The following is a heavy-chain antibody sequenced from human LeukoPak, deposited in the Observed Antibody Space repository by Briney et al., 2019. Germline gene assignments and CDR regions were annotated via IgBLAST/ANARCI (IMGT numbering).Heavy chain of an antibody. Sequence: GGSLRLSCAASGFTFSSYAMSWGRQAPGKGLEWVSAISGSGGSTYYADSVKGRFTISRDNSKDTLYLQMNSLKAEDTAVYYCAVGLTTVTTRTSYWGQGTLVTVSS. J-gene: IGHJ4*02. CDR3: AVGLTTVTTRTSY. V-gene: IGHV3-23*01. CDR1: GFTFSSYA. D-gene: IGHD4-17*01. CDR2: ISGSGGST.